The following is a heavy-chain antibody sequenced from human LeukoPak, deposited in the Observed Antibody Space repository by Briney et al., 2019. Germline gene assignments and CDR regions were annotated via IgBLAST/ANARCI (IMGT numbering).Heavy chain of an antibody. CDR1: GGSISSCY. D-gene: IGHD3-3*01. Sequence: PSETLSLTCTVSGGSISSCYWSWIRQPPGKGLEWIGYIYYSGSTNYNPSLKSRVTISVDTSKNQFSLKLSSVTAADTAVYYCARGPPYYDFWSGYAFDPWGQGTLVTVSS. V-gene: IGHV4-59*01. CDR2: IYYSGST. J-gene: IGHJ5*02. CDR3: ARGPPYYDFWSGYAFDP.